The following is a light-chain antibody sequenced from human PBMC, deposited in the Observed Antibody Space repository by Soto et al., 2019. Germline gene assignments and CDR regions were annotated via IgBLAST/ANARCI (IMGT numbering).Light chain of an antibody. CDR1: SSNIGSNS. CDR3: AAWDDGRNGWV. V-gene: IGLV1-44*01. J-gene: IGLJ3*02. Sequence: QSVLTQPPSASQTPGQRVTISCSGSSSNIGSNSVNWYQQFPGTAPKLLIFVSNQRPSGVPDRFSGSKSGTSTSLAISGLQYEDEADYYCAAWDDGRNGWVFGGGTQLTVL. CDR2: VSN.